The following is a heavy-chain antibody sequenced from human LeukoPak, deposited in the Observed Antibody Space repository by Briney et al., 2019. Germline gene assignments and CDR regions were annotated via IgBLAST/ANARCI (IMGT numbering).Heavy chain of an antibody. Sequence: SETLSLTCAVYGGSFIGYYWSWIRQPPGKGLEWIGEINHSGSTNYNPSLKSRVTISVDTSKNQFSLKLSSVTAADTAVYYCARDQNVLVWFGDATGGYWGQGTLVTVSS. CDR3: ARDQNVLVWFGDATGGY. CDR1: GGSFIGYY. V-gene: IGHV4-34*01. CDR2: INHSGST. D-gene: IGHD3-10*01. J-gene: IGHJ4*02.